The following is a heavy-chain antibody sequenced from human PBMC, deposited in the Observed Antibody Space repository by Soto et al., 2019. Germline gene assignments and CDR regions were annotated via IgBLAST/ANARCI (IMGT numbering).Heavy chain of an antibody. J-gene: IGHJ6*02. CDR3: GRGPSPRAPAGGTPYYYAMDV. Sequence: GASVKVSCKASGYDFTAYDINGVRQASGQGLEWMGWMNPINGATGSARRFQGRVSMTRNTATATAYLELTSLRSDDSAVYFCGRGPSPRAPAGGTPYYYAMDVWGQGTTVTV. CDR2: MNPINGAT. CDR1: GYDFTAYD. D-gene: IGHD2-2*01. V-gene: IGHV1-8*02.